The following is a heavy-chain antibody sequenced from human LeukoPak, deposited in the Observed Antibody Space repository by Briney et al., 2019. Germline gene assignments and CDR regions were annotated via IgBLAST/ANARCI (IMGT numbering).Heavy chain of an antibody. V-gene: IGHV3-48*03. J-gene: IGHJ4*02. Sequence: GGSLRLSCAASGFTFSIYEMNWVRQAPGKGLEWVSYISGSASTIYYADSMKGRFTISRDNAKNSLYLQMNSLRAEDTAVYYCARDRYYGSGSWDYWGQGSLVTVSS. CDR2: ISGSASTI. CDR3: ARDRYYGSGSWDY. CDR1: GFTFSIYE. D-gene: IGHD3-10*01.